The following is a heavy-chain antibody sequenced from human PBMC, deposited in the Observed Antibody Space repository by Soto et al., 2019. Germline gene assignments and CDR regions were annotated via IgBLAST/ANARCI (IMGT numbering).Heavy chain of an antibody. Sequence: GASVKVSCKASGYTFTNYAMHWVRQAPGQRLEWMGGIIPIFGTANYAQKFQGRVTITADESTSTAYMELSSLRSEDTAVYYCARHPGGRGYYYGMDVWGQGTTVTVSS. D-gene: IGHD2-15*01. CDR3: ARHPGGRGYYYGMDV. V-gene: IGHV1-69*13. CDR1: GYTFTNYA. J-gene: IGHJ6*02. CDR2: IIPIFGTA.